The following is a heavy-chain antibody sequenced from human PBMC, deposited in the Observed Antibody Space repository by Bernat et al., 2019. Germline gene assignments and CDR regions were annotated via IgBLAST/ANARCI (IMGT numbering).Heavy chain of an antibody. Sequence: QVQLQESGPGLVKPSQTLSLTCTVSGGSISSGSYYWSWIRQPAGMGLEWIGRIYSSGSTNYNPSLKSRVTISVDTSKNQFSLNLTSVTAADTAVYYCARALGSAYDPFDYWGQGTLVTVSS. V-gene: IGHV4-61*02. CDR3: ARALGSAYDPFDY. J-gene: IGHJ4*02. CDR1: GGSISSGSYY. CDR2: IYSSGST. D-gene: IGHD5-12*01.